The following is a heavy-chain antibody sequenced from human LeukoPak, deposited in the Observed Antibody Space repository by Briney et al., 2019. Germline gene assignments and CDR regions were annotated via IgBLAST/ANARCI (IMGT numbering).Heavy chain of an antibody. D-gene: IGHD5-24*01. Sequence: GGSLRLSSAASGFMFSSNWMSWVRLAPGKGLEWVANIKEDGTETYYVDSVKGRFTISRDNAKNSLYLQMNSLRVEDTAVYYCAKEGRSLQTYWGQGTLVTVSS. CDR2: IKEDGTET. CDR1: GFMFSSNW. V-gene: IGHV3-7*03. CDR3: AKEGRSLQTY. J-gene: IGHJ4*02.